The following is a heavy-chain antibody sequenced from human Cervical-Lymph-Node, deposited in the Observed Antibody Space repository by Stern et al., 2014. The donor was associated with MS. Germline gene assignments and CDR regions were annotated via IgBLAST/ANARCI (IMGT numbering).Heavy chain of an antibody. CDR1: GFTFSHYW. J-gene: IGHJ4*02. CDR3: ARKTTAKN. CDR2: INKDGSEK. Sequence: EDQLVESGGGLVQPGGSLRLSCAGSGFTFSHYWMTWVRQAPGKGLEWVASINKDGSEKYYVDSLKGRFTISRDNAKNSLYLQITSLRADDTAVYYCARKTTAKNWGQGTLVTVSS. V-gene: IGHV3-7*01. D-gene: IGHD4-17*01.